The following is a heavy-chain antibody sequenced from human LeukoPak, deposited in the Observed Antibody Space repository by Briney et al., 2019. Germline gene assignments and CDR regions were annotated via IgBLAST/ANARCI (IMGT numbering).Heavy chain of an antibody. J-gene: IGHJ3*02. D-gene: IGHD5-12*01. CDR2: INHSGST. CDR1: GGSFSGYY. V-gene: IGHV4-34*01. CDR3: ARMDIGLPGGGDAFDI. Sequence: PSETLSLTCAVYGGSFSGYYWSWIRQPPGKGLEWIGEINHSGSTNYNPSLKSRVTISVDTSKNQFSLKLSSVTAADTAVYYCARMDIGLPGGGDAFDIWGQGTMVTVSS.